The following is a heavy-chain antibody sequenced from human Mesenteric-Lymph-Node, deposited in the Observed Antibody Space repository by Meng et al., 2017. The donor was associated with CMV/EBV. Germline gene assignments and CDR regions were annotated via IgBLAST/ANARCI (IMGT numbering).Heavy chain of an antibody. D-gene: IGHD5-12*01. J-gene: IGHJ3*01. CDR3: ATSGYDYRDAFDV. V-gene: IGHV3-7*01. CDR1: GFTLSSYW. Sequence: GESLKISCAASGFTLSSYWMSWVRQAPGKGLEWVANINQDGSEKYYVDSVKGRFTISRDKSKNTLYLQVNSLRAEDTAVYYCATSGYDYRDAFDVWGQGTMVTVSS. CDR2: INQDGSEK.